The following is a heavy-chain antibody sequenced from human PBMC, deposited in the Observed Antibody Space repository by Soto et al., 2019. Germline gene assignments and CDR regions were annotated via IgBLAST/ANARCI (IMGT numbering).Heavy chain of an antibody. CDR3: ARLEGLAPISYYFDF. CDR1: DDSINSDKYY. D-gene: IGHD3-9*01. V-gene: IGHV4-39*01. CDR2: IYYRGNA. J-gene: IGHJ4*02. Sequence: PSETLSLTCSVSDDSINSDKYYWGWIRQPPGKGLEWIGSIYYRGNAYYNPSLQTRVTISLDKSRSQFSLKLNSVTAADSAVYFCARLEGLAPISYYFDFWGPGALVTVSS.